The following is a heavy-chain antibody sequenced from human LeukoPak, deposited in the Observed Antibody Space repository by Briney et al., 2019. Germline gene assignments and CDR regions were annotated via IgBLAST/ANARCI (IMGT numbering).Heavy chain of an antibody. CDR1: GYTFTKYG. Sequence: ASVKVSCKASGYTFTKYGISWLRQAPGQGLEWMGRIDTNSGDTHFAQKFQDRVTMTTDTSTTTAYMELRSLTSDDTAVYFCSRDWPLVITDSWGQGTLVIVSS. CDR3: SRDWPLVITDS. V-gene: IGHV1-18*01. D-gene: IGHD3-22*01. CDR2: IDTNSGDT. J-gene: IGHJ4*02.